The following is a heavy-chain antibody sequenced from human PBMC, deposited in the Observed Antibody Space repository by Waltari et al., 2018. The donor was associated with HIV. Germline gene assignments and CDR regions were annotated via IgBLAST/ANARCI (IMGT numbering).Heavy chain of an antibody. CDR3: ARGGDYYGSGSYYKLDY. CDR2: INHSGST. D-gene: IGHD3-10*01. J-gene: IGHJ4*02. V-gene: IGHV4-34*01. CDR1: GGSFSGYY. Sequence: QVQLQQWGAGLLKPSETLSLTCAVYGGSFSGYYWSWIRQPPGKGLEWIGEINHSGSTNYNPSLQSRVTITVDTSKNQFSRKLSSVTAADTAVYYCARGGDYYGSGSYYKLDYWGQGTLVTVSS.